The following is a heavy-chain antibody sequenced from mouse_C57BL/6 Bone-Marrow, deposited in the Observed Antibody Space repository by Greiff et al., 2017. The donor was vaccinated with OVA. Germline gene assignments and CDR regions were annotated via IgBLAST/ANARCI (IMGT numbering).Heavy chain of an antibody. J-gene: IGHJ4*01. V-gene: IGHV1-55*01. CDR3: ARRGGPFIPPHYYAMDY. CDR1: GYTFTSYW. D-gene: IGHD1-1*01. CDR2: IYPGSGST. Sequence: VQLQQPGAELVKPGASVKMSCKASGYTFTSYWITWVKQRPGQGLEWIGDIYPGSGSTNYNEKFKSKATLTVDTSSSTAYMQLSRLTSEDSAVYYCARRGGPFIPPHYYAMDYWGQGTSVTVSS.